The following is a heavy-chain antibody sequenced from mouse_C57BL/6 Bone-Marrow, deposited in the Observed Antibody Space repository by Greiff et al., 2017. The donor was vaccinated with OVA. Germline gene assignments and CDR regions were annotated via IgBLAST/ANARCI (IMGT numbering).Heavy chain of an antibody. V-gene: IGHV1-69*01. CDR2: IDPSDSYT. Sequence: VQLQQPGAELVMPGASVKLSCKASGYTFTSYWMHWVKQRPGQGLEWIGEIDPSDSYTNYNQKFKGKSTLTVDKSSSTAYMQLSSLTSEDSAVYYCASGRPDAMDYWGQGTAVTVSS. D-gene: IGHD3-1*01. CDR1: GYTFTSYW. CDR3: ASGRPDAMDY. J-gene: IGHJ4*01.